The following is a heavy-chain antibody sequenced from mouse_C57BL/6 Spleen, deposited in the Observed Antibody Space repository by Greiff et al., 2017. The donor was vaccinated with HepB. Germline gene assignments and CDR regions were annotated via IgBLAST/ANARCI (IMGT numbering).Heavy chain of an antibody. V-gene: IGHV1-15*01. J-gene: IGHJ1*03. CDR1: GYTFTDYE. CDR3: TRSGVTGRWYFDV. CDR2: IDPETGGT. Sequence: QVQLQQSGAELVRPGASVTLSCKASGYTFTDYEMHWVKQTPVHGLEWIGAIDPETGGTAYNQKFKGKAILTADKSSSTAYMELRSLTSEDSAVYYCTRSGVTGRWYFDVWGTGTTFTVSS. D-gene: IGHD4-1*01.